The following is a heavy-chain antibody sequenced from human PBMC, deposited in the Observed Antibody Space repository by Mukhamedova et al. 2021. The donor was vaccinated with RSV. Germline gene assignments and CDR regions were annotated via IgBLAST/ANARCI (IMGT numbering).Heavy chain of an antibody. CDR1: Y. CDR2: IYYSGST. CDR3: ARDPYYDSRGPPY. D-gene: IGHD3-22*01. Sequence: YWSWIRQPPGKGLEWIGYIYYSGSTSYNPSLMSRVTISLDTSKNQFSLKLNSVTAADTAVYYCARDPYYDSRGPPYWGQGTLATV. J-gene: IGHJ4*02. V-gene: IGHV4-30-4*08.